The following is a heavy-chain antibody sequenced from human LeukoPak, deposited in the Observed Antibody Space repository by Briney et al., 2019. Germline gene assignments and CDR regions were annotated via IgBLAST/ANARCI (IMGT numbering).Heavy chain of an antibody. CDR1: GYSISSGYY. V-gene: IGHV4-38-2*02. D-gene: IGHD3-9*01. Sequence: SETLSLTCTVSGYSISSGYYWGWIRQPPGKGLEWIGNIYHSGSTYYNPSLKSRVTISIDTSKNQFSLKLSSVTAADTAVYYCARGQGYDILTGYYQSVFDYWGQGTLVTVSS. J-gene: IGHJ4*02. CDR2: IYHSGST. CDR3: ARGQGYDILTGYYQSVFDY.